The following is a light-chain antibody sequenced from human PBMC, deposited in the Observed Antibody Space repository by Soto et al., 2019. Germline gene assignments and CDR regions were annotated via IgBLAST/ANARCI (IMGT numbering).Light chain of an antibody. V-gene: IGKV1-39*01. CDR1: QSISSY. Sequence: DIQMTQSPSSLSASVGDRFTLTFLASQSISSYLNWYQQKPGKAPKXXSYAASSLQSGVPSRFSGSGSGTDFTLTISSLKPEDFATYYCQQSYDTPITFGQGTRLEIK. J-gene: IGKJ5*01. CDR3: QQSYDTPIT. CDR2: AAS.